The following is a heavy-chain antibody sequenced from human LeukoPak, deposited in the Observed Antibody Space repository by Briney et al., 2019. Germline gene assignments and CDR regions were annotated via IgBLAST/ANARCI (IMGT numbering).Heavy chain of an antibody. D-gene: IGHD2-2*01. CDR3: ARRGRGYCSSTSCHLDY. CDR1: GYTFTSYY. Sequence: ASVKVSCKASGYTFTSYYMHWVRQAPGQGLEWMGIINPSGGSTSYAQKFQGRVTMTRDTSTSTVYMELSSLRSEDTAVYYCARRGRGYCSSTSCHLDYWGQGTLVTVSS. V-gene: IGHV1-46*01. J-gene: IGHJ4*02. CDR2: INPSGGST.